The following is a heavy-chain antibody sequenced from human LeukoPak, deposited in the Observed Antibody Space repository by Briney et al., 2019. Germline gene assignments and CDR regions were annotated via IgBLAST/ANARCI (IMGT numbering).Heavy chain of an antibody. D-gene: IGHD6-13*01. V-gene: IGHV4-59*08. J-gene: IGHJ5*02. Sequence: PSETLSLTCAVYGGSFSGYYWSWIRQPPGKGLEWIGYIYYSGSTNYNPSLKSRVTISVDTSKNQFSLKLSSVTAADTAVYYCARQDSSSWYSWFDPWGQGTLVTVSS. CDR2: IYYSGST. CDR3: ARQDSSSWYSWFDP. CDR1: GGSFSGYY.